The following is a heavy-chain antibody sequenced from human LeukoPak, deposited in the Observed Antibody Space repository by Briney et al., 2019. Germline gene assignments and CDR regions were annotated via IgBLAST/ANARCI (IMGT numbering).Heavy chain of an antibody. V-gene: IGHV3-20*04. CDR3: ARSLWFGETVGVY. CDR1: GFTFDDYG. J-gene: IGHJ4*02. CDR2: INWNGGST. D-gene: IGHD3-10*01. Sequence: SGGSLRPSCAASGFTFDDYGMSWVRQAPGKGLEWVSGINWNGGSTGYADSVKGRFTISRDNAKNSLYLQMNSLRAEDTALYYCARSLWFGETVGVYWGQGTLVTVSS.